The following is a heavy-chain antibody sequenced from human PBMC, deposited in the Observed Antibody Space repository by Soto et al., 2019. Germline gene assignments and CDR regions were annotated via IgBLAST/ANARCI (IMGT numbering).Heavy chain of an antibody. CDR1: GGSFSGYY. J-gene: IGHJ4*02. V-gene: IGHV4-34*01. CDR2: INHRGST. Sequence: SETLSLTCAVYGGSFSGYYWGWIRQPPGKGLEWIGEINHRGSTNYTPSPKSRVTISVDTSKNQFSLKLSSVTAADTAVYYCARGNYYDSSGYYYSRRIDSWGQGTLVTVSS. D-gene: IGHD3-22*01. CDR3: ARGNYYDSSGYYYSRRIDS.